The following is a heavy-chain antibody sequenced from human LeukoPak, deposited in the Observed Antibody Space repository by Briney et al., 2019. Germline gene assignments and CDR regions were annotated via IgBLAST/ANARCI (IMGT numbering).Heavy chain of an antibody. CDR1: GFSFSSFA. D-gene: IGHD3-22*01. CDR3: AKGPRLFSGYHPDS. V-gene: IGHV3-23*01. Sequence: GGPLRPCCAASGFSFSSFAMTWVRQAPEKGLEWVLIVTGSADSTYYADSVQGRFTISRDYSRSTLHFQMDGLKTEDTAIYYCAKGPRLFSGYHPDSWGQGTLVTVSS. J-gene: IGHJ4*02. CDR2: VTGSADST.